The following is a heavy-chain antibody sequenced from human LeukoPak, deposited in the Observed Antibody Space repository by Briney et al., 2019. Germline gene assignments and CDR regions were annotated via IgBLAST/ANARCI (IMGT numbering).Heavy chain of an antibody. Sequence: GSLRLSCAASGFTFRSYSMNWVRQAPGKGLEWVSYISSSSSTIYYADSVKGRFTISRDNAKNSLYLQMNSLRAEDTAVYCCARVGIVVVPAAHGVDYWGQGTLVTVSS. CDR3: ARVGIVVVPAAHGVDY. J-gene: IGHJ4*02. V-gene: IGHV3-48*04. D-gene: IGHD2-2*01. CDR2: ISSSSSTI. CDR1: GFTFRSYS.